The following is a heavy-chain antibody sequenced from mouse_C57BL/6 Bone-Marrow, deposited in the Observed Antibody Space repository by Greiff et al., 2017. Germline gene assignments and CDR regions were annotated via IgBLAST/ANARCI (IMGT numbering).Heavy chain of an antibody. Sequence: VKLVESGAELARPGASVKMSCKASGYTFTSYTMHWVKQRPGQGLEWIGYINPSSGYTKYNQKFKDKATLTADKSSSTAYMQLSSLTSEDSAVYYCASSYKDYCGQGTTLTVSS. D-gene: IGHD1-1*01. J-gene: IGHJ2*01. CDR3: ASSYKDY. CDR1: GYTFTSYT. CDR2: INPSSGYT. V-gene: IGHV1-4*01.